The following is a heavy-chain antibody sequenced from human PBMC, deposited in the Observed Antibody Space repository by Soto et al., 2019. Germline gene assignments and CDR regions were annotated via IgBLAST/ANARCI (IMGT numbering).Heavy chain of an antibody. D-gene: IGHD2-2*01. CDR2: INPNSGGT. J-gene: IGHJ5*02. CDR3: AREVVPAQNWFDP. Sequence: ASVKVSCKASGYTFTGYYMHWVRQAPGQGLEWMGWINPNSGGTNYAQKFQGWVTMTRDTSISTAYMELSRLRSDDTAVYYCAREVVPAQNWFDPWGQGTLVTVSS. V-gene: IGHV1-2*04. CDR1: GYTFTGYY.